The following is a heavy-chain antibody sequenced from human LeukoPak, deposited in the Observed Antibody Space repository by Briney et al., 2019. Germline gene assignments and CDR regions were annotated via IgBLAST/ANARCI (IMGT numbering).Heavy chain of an antibody. Sequence: GASVKVSCKASGYTFTTYDILWVRQATGQGLEWMGWMSPNSGNTVYSQKFQGRVTMTRTSSVSTAYMELSSLRSEDTAVYYCARVVQLWFYYGMDVWGQGTTVTVSS. CDR2: MSPNSGNT. CDR3: ARVVQLWFYYGMDV. V-gene: IGHV1-8*01. J-gene: IGHJ6*02. CDR1: GYTFTTYD. D-gene: IGHD5-18*01.